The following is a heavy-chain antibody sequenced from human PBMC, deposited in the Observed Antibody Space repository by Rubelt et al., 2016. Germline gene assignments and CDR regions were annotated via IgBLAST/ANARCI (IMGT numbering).Heavy chain of an antibody. D-gene: IGHD5-12*01. V-gene: IGHV4-59*12. CDR1: GGSISSYY. CDR3: ARKFTKYATYDFDD. CDR2: IYYTGAT. J-gene: IGHJ4*02. Sequence: QVQLQESGPGLVKPSETLSLTCTVSGGSISSYYWSWIRQPPGKGLEWIGYIYYTGATNYNPSLKSRVTISVDTSKNQFSLKLSSVTAGDKAVYYCARKFTKYATYDFDDWGQGTLVTVSS.